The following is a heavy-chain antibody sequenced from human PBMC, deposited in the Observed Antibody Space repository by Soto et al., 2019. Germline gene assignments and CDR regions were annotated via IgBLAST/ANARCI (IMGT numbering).Heavy chain of an antibody. J-gene: IGHJ4*02. CDR3: AAEGRWLQSGKGPDY. V-gene: IGHV4-39*01. CDR1: GGSISSSSYY. D-gene: IGHD5-12*01. CDR2: IYYSGST. Sequence: SETLSLTCTVSGGSISSSSYYWGWIRQPPGKGLEWIGSIYYSGSTYYNPSLKSRVTISVDTSKNQFSLKLSSVTATDTAVYYCAAEGRWLQSGKGPDYWGQGNLVTVS.